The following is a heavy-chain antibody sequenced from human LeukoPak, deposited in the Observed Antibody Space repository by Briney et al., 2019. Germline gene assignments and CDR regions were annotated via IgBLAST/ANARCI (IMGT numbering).Heavy chain of an antibody. CDR2: ISGSGGST. CDR3: AKDTDYRRGGELDY. CDR1: GFTFRSYA. D-gene: IGHD3-16*01. Sequence: GGSLRLSCAASGFTFRSYAMSWVRQAPGKGLEWVSVISGSGGSTYYADSVKGRFTISRVNSKNTLYLQMNSLRAEDTAVYYCAKDTDYRRGGELDYWGQGTLVTVSS. J-gene: IGHJ4*02. V-gene: IGHV3-23*01.